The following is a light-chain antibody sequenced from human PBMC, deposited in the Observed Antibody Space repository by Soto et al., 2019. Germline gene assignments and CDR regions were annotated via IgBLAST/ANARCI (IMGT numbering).Light chain of an antibody. CDR1: QNISVF. CDR3: QQTYITPT. V-gene: IGKV1-39*01. Sequence: DIQMTQSPSSLSASVGDSVTISFRASQNISVFLNWYQHKAGKAPKLLIYTASSLESGVPSRISGGGSGTEFTLTISRLQPDDFATYYCQQTYITPTFGQGTRLEIK. CDR2: TAS. J-gene: IGKJ5*01.